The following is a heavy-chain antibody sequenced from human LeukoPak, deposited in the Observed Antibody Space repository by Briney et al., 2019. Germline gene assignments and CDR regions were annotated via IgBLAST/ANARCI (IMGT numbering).Heavy chain of an antibody. CDR1: GFNFPSFW. J-gene: IGHJ4*02. CDR2: IDPNDSDT. CDR3: AKHYHLWSGNL. D-gene: IGHD2-21*01. Sequence: GESLRISCQASGFNFPSFWISWVRQMPGKGLEWIGRIDPNDSDTNYRPAFQGHVTISVDKSITTAYLQWSSLKASDSGMYYCAKHYHLWSGNLRGQGTLVNVSS. V-gene: IGHV5-10-1*01.